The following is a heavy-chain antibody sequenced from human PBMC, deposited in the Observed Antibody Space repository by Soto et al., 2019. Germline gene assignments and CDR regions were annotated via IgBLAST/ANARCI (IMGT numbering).Heavy chain of an antibody. V-gene: IGHV3-48*03. CDR1: GFTFSSYE. D-gene: IGHD1-7*01. Sequence: EVQLVESGGGVVQPGRSLRLSGAASGFTFSSYEMNWVRQAPGKGLEWLSYISSSGITIFYADSVKGRFTISRDNAKNSLFLQMNSLRAEDTAVYFCARGNWNYCDFWGQGTLVTVSS. J-gene: IGHJ4*02. CDR2: ISSSGITI. CDR3: ARGNWNYCDF.